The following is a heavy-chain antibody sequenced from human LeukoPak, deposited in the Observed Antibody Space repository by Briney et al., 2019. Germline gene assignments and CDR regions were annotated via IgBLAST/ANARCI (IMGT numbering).Heavy chain of an antibody. CDR1: GFTFSSYW. CDR2: INQDGSEK. D-gene: IGHD6-6*01. CDR3: ARDLTSSSTAHFHH. V-gene: IGHV3-7*01. J-gene: IGHJ1*01. Sequence: PGGSLRLSCAASGFTFSSYWMSWVRQAPGKGLEWVANINQDGSEKYYVDSVKGRFTFSRDNAKNSLYLQMNSLRVEDTAVYYCARDLTSSSTAHFHHWGQGTLVTVSS.